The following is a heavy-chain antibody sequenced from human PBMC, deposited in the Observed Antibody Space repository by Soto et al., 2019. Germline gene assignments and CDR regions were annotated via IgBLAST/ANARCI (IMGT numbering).Heavy chain of an antibody. D-gene: IGHD3-10*01. CDR3: AKGGSGSYSNAFDI. J-gene: IGHJ3*02. CDR1: CGSIVSSSCY. V-gene: IGHV4-39*01. CDR2: IYYSGST. Sequence: PSETQSLPWTVSCGSIVSSSCYWGWIRQPPGKGLEWIGSIYYSGSTYYNPSLKSRVTISVDTSKNQFSLKLSSVTAADTAVYYCAKGGSGSYSNAFDIWGQGTMVTVS.